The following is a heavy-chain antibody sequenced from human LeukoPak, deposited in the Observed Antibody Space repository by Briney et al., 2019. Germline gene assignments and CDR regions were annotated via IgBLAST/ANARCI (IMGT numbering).Heavy chain of an antibody. J-gene: IGHJ5*02. CDR2: INPNSGGT. Sequence: ASVKVSCKASGYTFTRYDMHCVRQARGQSLEWRGWINPNSGGTNYAQKFQGRVTMTRDTSISTAYMELSRLRSDDTAVYYCARDYYDYVWGSYRYALWFDPWGQGTLVTVSS. V-gene: IGHV1-2*02. CDR1: GYTFTRYD. CDR3: ARDYYDYVWGSYRYALWFDP. D-gene: IGHD3-16*02.